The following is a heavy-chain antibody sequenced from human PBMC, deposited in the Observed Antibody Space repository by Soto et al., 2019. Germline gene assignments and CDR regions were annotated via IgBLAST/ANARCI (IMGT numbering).Heavy chain of an antibody. V-gene: IGHV5-51*01. CDR3: ARHSSRSSSFVY. CDR1: GYSFTSYW. J-gene: IGHJ4*02. D-gene: IGHD6-6*01. CDR2: IYPGDSDT. Sequence: GESLKVSCNGSGYSFTSYWIGWVRQMPGNGLEWMGIIYPGDSDTRYSPSFQGQVTISADKSISTAYLQWSSLHASDTAMYYCARHSSRSSSFVYWGQGTLVTVFS.